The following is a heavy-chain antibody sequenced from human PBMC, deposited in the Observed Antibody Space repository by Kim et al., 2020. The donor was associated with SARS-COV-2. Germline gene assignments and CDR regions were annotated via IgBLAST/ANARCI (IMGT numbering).Heavy chain of an antibody. V-gene: IGHV4-61*01. D-gene: IGHD2-21*01. CDR1: GDSVSSSSYC. CDR3: ARDRRYCSGGDCYRGSTER. CDR2: ICYSSGST. Sequence: SETLSLTCSVSGDSVSSSSYCWSWIRQPPGKGLEWIGDICYSSGSTNYNPSLKSRITMSVDTSKNQFSLKLMSVTAADTAVYYCARDRRYCSGGDCYRGSTERWGRGTLVTVSS. J-gene: IGHJ4*02.